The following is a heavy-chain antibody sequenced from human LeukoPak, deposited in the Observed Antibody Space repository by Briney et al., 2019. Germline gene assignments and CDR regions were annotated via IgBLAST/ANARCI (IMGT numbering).Heavy chain of an antibody. V-gene: IGHV3-21*01. CDR1: GFTFSSYS. J-gene: IGHJ4*02. CDR3: AREKRGSSSGPFDY. D-gene: IGHD6-6*01. CDR2: ISSSSSYI. Sequence: PGGSLRLSCAASGFTFSSYSMNWVRQAPGKGLEWVSSISSSSSYIYYADSVKVRFTISRDNAKNSLYLQMNSLRAEDTAVYYCAREKRGSSSGPFDYWGQGTLVTVSS.